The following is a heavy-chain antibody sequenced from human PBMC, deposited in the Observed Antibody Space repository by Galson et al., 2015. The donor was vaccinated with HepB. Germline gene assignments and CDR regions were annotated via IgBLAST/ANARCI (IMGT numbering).Heavy chain of an antibody. CDR1: GGSFSRNA. CDR2: IIPLFGTA. J-gene: IGHJ5*02. CDR3: ARRVVRGVVKYNWFDP. Sequence: SVKVSCKASGGSFSRNAISWVRQAPGQGLEWMGGIIPLFGTARYAQKFQGRVTITADESTSTAYMELSSLRSEDTAVYYCARRVVRGVVKYNWFDPWGQGTLVTVSS. V-gene: IGHV1-69*13. D-gene: IGHD3-10*01.